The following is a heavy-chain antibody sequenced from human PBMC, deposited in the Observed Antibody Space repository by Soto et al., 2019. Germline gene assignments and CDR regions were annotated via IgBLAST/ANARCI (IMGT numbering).Heavy chain of an antibody. D-gene: IGHD2-21*02. CDR2: IYYSGST. J-gene: IGHJ4*02. V-gene: IGHV4-59*01. CDR1: GGSISSYY. Sequence: PSETLSLTCTVSGGSISSYYWSWIRQPPGKGLEWIGYIYYSGSTNYNPSLKSRVTISVDTSKTQVVLTMTNMDPVDTATYYCARTSGWDLTNFGGNLDYFFDYWGQGTLVTVSS. CDR3: ARTSGWDLTNFGGNLDYFFDY.